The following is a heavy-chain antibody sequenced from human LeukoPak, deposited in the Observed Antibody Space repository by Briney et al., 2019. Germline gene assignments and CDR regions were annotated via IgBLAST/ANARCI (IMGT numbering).Heavy chain of an antibody. CDR3: ARGVNVNYYDSSGYYYVDAFDI. J-gene: IGHJ3*02. CDR1: GGSFSGYY. D-gene: IGHD3-22*01. CDR2: IYTSGST. V-gene: IGHV4-59*10. Sequence: SETLSLTCAAYGGSFSGYYWSWIRQPAGKGLEWIGRIYTSGSTNYNPSLKSRVTMSVDTSKNQFSLKLSSVTAADTAVYYCARGVNVNYYDSSGYYYVDAFDIWGQGTMVTVSS.